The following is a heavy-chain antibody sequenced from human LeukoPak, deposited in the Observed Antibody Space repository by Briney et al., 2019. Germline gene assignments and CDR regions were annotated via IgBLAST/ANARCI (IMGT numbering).Heavy chain of an antibody. CDR2: IYYSGST. J-gene: IGHJ4*02. CDR1: GGSFSGYY. V-gene: IGHV4-34*01. Sequence: SETLSLTCAVYGGSFSGYYWSWIRQPPGKGLEWIGSIYYSGSTYYNPSLRSRVTISVDTSKNQFSLKLSSVTAADTAVYYCASIDYYDSSGYYRNWGQGTLVTVSS. D-gene: IGHD3-22*01. CDR3: ASIDYYDSSGYYRN.